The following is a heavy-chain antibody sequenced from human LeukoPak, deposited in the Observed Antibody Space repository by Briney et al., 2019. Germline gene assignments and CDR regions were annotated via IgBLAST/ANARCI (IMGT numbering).Heavy chain of an antibody. CDR1: GGSFSGYY. CDR3: ARGSGRRKDYCSSTSCYPRRGYYYYYYMDV. J-gene: IGHJ6*03. CDR2: INHSGST. Sequence: PSETLSLTCAVYGGSFSGYYWSWIRQSPGKGLEWIGEINHSGSTNYNPSLKSRVTISVDTSKNQFSLKLSSVTAADTAVYYCARGSGRRKDYCSSTSCYPRRGYYYYYYMDVWGKGTTVTVSS. D-gene: IGHD2-2*01. V-gene: IGHV4-34*01.